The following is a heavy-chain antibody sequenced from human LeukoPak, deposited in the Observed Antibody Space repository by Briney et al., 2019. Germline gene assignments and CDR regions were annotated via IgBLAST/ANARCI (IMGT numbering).Heavy chain of an antibody. Sequence: PSETLSLTCTVSGVSISSHYWSWIRQPPGKGLEWIGHIHYTGSTNYNPSLKSRVTISIDTSKNQFSLKLNSVTAADTAVYYCAREPYGGYCSSTSCYRPPYFDYWGQGTLVTVSS. CDR1: GVSISSHY. V-gene: IGHV4-59*11. CDR3: AREPYGGYCSSTSCYRPPYFDY. CDR2: IHYTGST. J-gene: IGHJ4*02. D-gene: IGHD2-2*02.